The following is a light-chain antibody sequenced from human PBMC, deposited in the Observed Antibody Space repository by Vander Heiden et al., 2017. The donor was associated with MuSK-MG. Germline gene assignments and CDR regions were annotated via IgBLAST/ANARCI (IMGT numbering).Light chain of an antibody. CDR3: QQYNNWRT. CDR2: GAS. V-gene: IGKV3-15*01. J-gene: IGKJ1*01. Sequence: EVVLTQSPDTLSVSPGERAIRSCRASQSISFNLAWYQQKPGQAPRLLIYGASTRATGIPDRFSGAGSGTDFTLTSSSLQSEDFAIYYWQQYNNWRTFGQGTKVDVK. CDR1: QSISFN.